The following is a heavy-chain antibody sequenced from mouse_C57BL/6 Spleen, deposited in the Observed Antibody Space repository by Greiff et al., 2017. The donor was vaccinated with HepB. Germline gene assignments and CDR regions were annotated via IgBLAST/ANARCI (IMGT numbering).Heavy chain of an antibody. D-gene: IGHD1-1*01. CDR3: ARHDYYGTKSYFDY. J-gene: IGHJ2*01. CDR1: GFTFSSYG. Sequence: VQRVESGGDFVKPGGSLKLSCAASGFTFSSYGMSWVRQTPDKRLEWVATISSGGSYTYYPDSVKGRFTISRDNAKNTLYLQMSSLKSEDTAMYYCARHDYYGTKSYFDYWGQGTTLTVSS. V-gene: IGHV5-6*01. CDR2: ISSGGSYT.